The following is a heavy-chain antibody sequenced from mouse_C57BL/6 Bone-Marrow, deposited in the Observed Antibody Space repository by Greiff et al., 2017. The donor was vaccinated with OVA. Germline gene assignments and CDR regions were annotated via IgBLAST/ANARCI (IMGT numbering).Heavy chain of an antibody. CDR1: GYTFTDYY. V-gene: IGHV1-76*01. Sequence: QVQLKESGAELVRPGASVKLSCKASGYTFTDYYINWVKQRPGQGLEWIARIYPGSGNTYYNEKFKGKATLTAEKSSSTAYMQLSSLTSEDSAVYFCARRGRLDYWGQGTTLTVSS. CDR3: ARRGRLDY. CDR2: IYPGSGNT. J-gene: IGHJ2*01.